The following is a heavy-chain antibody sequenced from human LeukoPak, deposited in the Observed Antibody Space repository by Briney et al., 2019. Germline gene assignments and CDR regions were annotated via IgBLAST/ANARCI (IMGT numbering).Heavy chain of an antibody. V-gene: IGHV1-3*01. Sequence: ASVKVSCKASGYTFANYAIHWVRQAPGQRLEWMGWINAGNGNTKYSQKFQGRVTITRDTSASTAYMELSSLRSEDTAVYYCARDPARFDAFDIWGQGTLVTVSS. J-gene: IGHJ3*02. CDR3: ARDPARFDAFDI. CDR1: GYTFANYA. CDR2: INAGNGNT. D-gene: IGHD6-6*01.